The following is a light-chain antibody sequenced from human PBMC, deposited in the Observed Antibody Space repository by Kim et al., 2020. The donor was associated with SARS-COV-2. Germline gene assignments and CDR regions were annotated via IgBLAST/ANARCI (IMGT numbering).Light chain of an antibody. CDR2: TAS. CDR1: ETISIY. Sequence: ASVGDRVTITCRASETISIYLNWYQQKPGKAPKLLIYTASSLQSGVPSRFSGSGSGTDFTLTISSLQPEDFATYYCQQSYSTLWTFGQGTKVDIK. CDR3: QQSYSTLWT. J-gene: IGKJ1*01. V-gene: IGKV1-39*01.